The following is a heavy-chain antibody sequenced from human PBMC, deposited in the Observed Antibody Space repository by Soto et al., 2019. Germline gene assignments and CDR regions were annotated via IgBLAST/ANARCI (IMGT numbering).Heavy chain of an antibody. J-gene: IGHJ6*02. CDR1: GFTFSSYA. CDR2: ISGSGGST. V-gene: IGHV3-23*01. Sequence: GGSLRLSCAASGFTFSSYAMSWVRQAPGKGLEWVSAISGSGGSTYYADSVKGRFTISGDNSKNTLYLQMNSLRAEDTAVYYCMGPYYYYGMDVWGQGTTVTVSS. CDR3: MGPYYYYGMDV.